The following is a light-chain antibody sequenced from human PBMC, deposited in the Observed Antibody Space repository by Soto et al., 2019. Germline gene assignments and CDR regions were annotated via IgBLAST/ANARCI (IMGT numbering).Light chain of an antibody. V-gene: IGKV3-20*01. J-gene: IGKJ1*01. CDR1: QSVSSSY. Sequence: EIVLTQSPGTLSLSPGERATLSCRASQSVSSSYLAWYQQRPGQAPRLLIYDASNRATGIPDRFSGSGSGTDFTLTISRLEPEDFAVYYCQQYGSSPSTFGQGTKVEIK. CDR2: DAS. CDR3: QQYGSSPST.